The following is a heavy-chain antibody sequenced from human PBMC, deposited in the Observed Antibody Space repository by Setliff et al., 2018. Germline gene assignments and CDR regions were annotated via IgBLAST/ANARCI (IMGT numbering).Heavy chain of an antibody. V-gene: IGHV3-30*03. J-gene: IGHJ4*02. Sequence: GGSLRLSCAASGFTFSSYWMSWVRQPPGKGLEWVAVISYDGSNKYYADSVKGRFTISRDNSKNTLYLQMNSLRPEDTAVYYCARDRRRYSSGWSLFDYWGQGTLVTVSS. CDR2: ISYDGSNK. CDR1: GFTFSSYW. D-gene: IGHD6-19*01. CDR3: ARDRRRYSSGWSLFDY.